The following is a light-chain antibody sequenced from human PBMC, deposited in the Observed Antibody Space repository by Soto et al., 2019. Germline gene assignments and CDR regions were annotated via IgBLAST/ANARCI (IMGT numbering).Light chain of an antibody. V-gene: IGKV1-5*01. CDR2: DAS. CDR1: ESIRTW. Sequence: IEVTQSLSTLSASIGDRVTITCRASESIRTWLAWYQHKPGKAPKFLIYDASSLESGVPSRFSGSGSGTEFTLTISNLQPDDFATYFCQQYNNYPRTFGQGTKVDIK. J-gene: IGKJ1*01. CDR3: QQYNNYPRT.